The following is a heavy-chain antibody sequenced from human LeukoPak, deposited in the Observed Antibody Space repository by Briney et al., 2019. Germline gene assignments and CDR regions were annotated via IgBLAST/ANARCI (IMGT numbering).Heavy chain of an antibody. Sequence: ASVKVSCKASGYTFTNYGITWVRQAPGQGLEWMGWISAYNGNANYAQKLQVRVTMTTDTSTSTAYMELRSLRSDDTAVYYCARNVSIYGHDGFDIWGQGTMVTVSS. J-gene: IGHJ3*02. CDR1: GYTFTNYG. CDR2: ISAYNGNA. D-gene: IGHD3-10*01. CDR3: ARNVSIYGHDGFDI. V-gene: IGHV1-18*01.